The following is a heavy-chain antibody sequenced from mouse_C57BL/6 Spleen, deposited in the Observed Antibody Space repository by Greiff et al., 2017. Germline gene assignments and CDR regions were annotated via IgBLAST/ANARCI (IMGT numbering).Heavy chain of an antibody. Sequence: VQLQQPGAELVMPGASVKLSCKASGYTFTSYWMHWVKQRPGQGLEWIGEIDPSDSYTNYNQKFKGKSTLTVDKSSSTAYMQLSSLTSEDSAVYYCARIYYGNYDYWGQGTTLTVSS. CDR2: IDPSDSYT. V-gene: IGHV1-69*01. D-gene: IGHD2-1*01. J-gene: IGHJ2*01. CDR1: GYTFTSYW. CDR3: ARIYYGNYDY.